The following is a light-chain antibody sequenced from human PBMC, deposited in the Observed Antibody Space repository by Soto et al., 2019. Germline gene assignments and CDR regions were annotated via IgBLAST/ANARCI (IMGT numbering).Light chain of an antibody. CDR2: GAS. J-gene: IGKJ4*01. Sequence: EIVMTQSPATLSVSPGERATLSCRASQSVSSNLAWYQQKPGQAPRLLIYGASTRATGIPARFSGSGSGTEFTLTISSRQSEDFSVYYCHQYNNKLPLTFGRGTKVEIK. CDR1: QSVSSN. V-gene: IGKV3D-15*01. CDR3: HQYNNKLPLT.